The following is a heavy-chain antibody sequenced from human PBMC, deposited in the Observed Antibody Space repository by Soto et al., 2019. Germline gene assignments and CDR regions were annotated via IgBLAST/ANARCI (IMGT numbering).Heavy chain of an antibody. Sequence: PXETLALTGTVSAGSIRSDSYYWSWIRQPPGKGLEWIGYIYYSGSTNYNPSLKSRVTISVDTSKNQFSLKLSSVTAADTAVYYCARDVEDSSSSFFDYWGQGTLVTVSS. J-gene: IGHJ4*02. CDR1: AGSIRSDSYY. V-gene: IGHV4-61*01. CDR3: ARDVEDSSSSFFDY. D-gene: IGHD6-6*01. CDR2: IYYSGST.